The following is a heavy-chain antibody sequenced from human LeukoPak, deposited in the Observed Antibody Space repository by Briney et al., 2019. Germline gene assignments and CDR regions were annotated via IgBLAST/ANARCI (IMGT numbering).Heavy chain of an antibody. V-gene: IGHV4-39*01. J-gene: IGHJ5*02. Sequence: SETLSLTCTVSGGSISSSSYYWGWIRQPPGKGLEWIGSIYYSGSTYYNPSLKSRVTISVDTSKNQFSLKLSSATAADTAVYYCASTYCSGGSCYLPDNWFDPWGQGTLVTVSS. CDR3: ASTYCSGGSCYLPDNWFDP. CDR1: GGSISSSSYY. D-gene: IGHD2-15*01. CDR2: IYYSGST.